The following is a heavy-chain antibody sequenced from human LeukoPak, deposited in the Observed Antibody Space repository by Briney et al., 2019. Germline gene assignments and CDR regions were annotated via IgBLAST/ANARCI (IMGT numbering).Heavy chain of an antibody. Sequence: GASVKVSCKASGYTFTAYYIHWVRQAPGQGLEWMGWMNPNSGSTDSAQKWQGRGTLTRDTSIATAYMELSSLRSDDTAMFYCAREPIAMVRGVMRGVDLWGQGTLVTVSS. J-gene: IGHJ4*02. D-gene: IGHD3-10*01. CDR3: AREPIAMVRGVMRGVDL. CDR1: GYTFTAYY. CDR2: MNPNSGST. V-gene: IGHV1-2*02.